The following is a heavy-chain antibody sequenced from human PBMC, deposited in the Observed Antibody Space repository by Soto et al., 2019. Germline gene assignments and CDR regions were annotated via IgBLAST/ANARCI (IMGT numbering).Heavy chain of an antibody. CDR3: ARMNGRYYYYGMDV. Sequence: SETLSLTCTVSGGSISSGDYYWSWIRQPPGKGLEWIGYIYYSGSTYYNPSLKSRVTISVDTSKNQFSLKLSSVTAADTAVYYCARMNGRYYYYGMDVWGQGTTVTVSS. J-gene: IGHJ6*02. V-gene: IGHV4-30-4*01. CDR1: GGSISSGDYY. CDR2: IYYSGST. D-gene: IGHD2-8*01.